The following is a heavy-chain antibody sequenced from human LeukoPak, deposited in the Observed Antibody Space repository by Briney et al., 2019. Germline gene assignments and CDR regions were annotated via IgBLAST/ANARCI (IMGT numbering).Heavy chain of an antibody. D-gene: IGHD2/OR15-2a*01. CDR3: ARDIAPSNRGAFDI. J-gene: IGHJ3*02. Sequence: SVRVSCKAAGGNFSSYVIGWVRQAPGQWLEWMGGTIPIFGTANYAQKFQGRVTITADESTSTAYMELSSLRSEDTAVYYCARDIAPSNRGAFDIWGQGTMVTVSS. CDR2: TIPIFGTA. V-gene: IGHV1-69*13. CDR1: GGNFSSYV.